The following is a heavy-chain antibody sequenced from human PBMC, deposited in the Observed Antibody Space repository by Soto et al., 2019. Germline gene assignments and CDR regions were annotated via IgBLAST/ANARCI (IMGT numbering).Heavy chain of an antibody. CDR3: SRGGGCSGGNCSYTAV. CDR2: INHRRTT. V-gene: IGHV4-34*01. D-gene: IGHD2-15*01. Sequence: SEMLSHTCAVDGGSISCCWSWLRKTTGKGLEWIGEINHRRTTKYNQSLKSRVTRSVDTSKNQFSLKLSSVTAADTAVYYCSRGGGCSGGNCSYTAVWDNGTTVTVSS. J-gene: IGHJ6*03. CDR1: GGSISCC.